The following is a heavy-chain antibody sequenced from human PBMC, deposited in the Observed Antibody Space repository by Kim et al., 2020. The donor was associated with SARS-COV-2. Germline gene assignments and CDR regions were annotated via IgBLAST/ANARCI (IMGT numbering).Heavy chain of an antibody. CDR3: AKEGGVNTAYFSAMDV. Sequence: SVKRRFTISRDNSGTALYLEMTSLRAEDTAVYYCAKEGGVNTAYFSAMDVWGQGTTVTVSS. J-gene: IGHJ6*02. V-gene: IGHV3-23*01. D-gene: IGHD4-17*01.